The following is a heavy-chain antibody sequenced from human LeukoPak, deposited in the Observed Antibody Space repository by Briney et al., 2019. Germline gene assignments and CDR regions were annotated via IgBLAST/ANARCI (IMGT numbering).Heavy chain of an antibody. CDR1: GFIFSNYG. CDR2: ISYDGSNK. Sequence: GSLRLSCAASGFIFSNYGMHWVRQAPGKGLEWVAVISYDGSNKYYADSVKGRFTISRDNSKNTLYLQMNSLRAEDTAVYYCAKGWFDPWGQGTLVTVSS. CDR3: AKGWFDP. V-gene: IGHV3-30*18. J-gene: IGHJ5*02.